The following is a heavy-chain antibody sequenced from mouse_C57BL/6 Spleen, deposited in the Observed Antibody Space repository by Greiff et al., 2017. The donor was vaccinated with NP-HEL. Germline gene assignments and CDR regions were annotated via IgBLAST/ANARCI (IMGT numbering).Heavy chain of an antibody. J-gene: IGHJ3*01. CDR2: INPNNGGT. CDR1: GYAFSSYW. CDR3: ARTPGYGSSYVDY. D-gene: IGHD1-1*01. Sequence: VQLQQSGAELVKPGASVKISCKASGYAFSSYWMNWVKQRPGKSLEWIGYINPNNGGTSYNQKFKGKATLSVNKSSSTAYMELRSLTSEDSAVYYCARTPGYGSSYVDYWGQGTLGTVSA. V-gene: IGHV1-22*01.